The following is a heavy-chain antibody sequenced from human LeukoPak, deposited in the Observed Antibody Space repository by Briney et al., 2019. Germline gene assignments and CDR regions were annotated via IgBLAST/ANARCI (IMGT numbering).Heavy chain of an antibody. CDR2: ISSSGSTI. D-gene: IGHD3-10*01. V-gene: IGHV3-48*03. Sequence: QPGGSLRLXCAASGFTFSTLEMTWVRQAPGKGLEWVSYISSSGSTIYYADSEKGRFTISRDNAKNSLYLQMNSLRVEDTAIYHCARGRFGLDWGQGTLVTVSS. CDR1: GFTFSTLE. J-gene: IGHJ4*02. CDR3: ARGRFGLD.